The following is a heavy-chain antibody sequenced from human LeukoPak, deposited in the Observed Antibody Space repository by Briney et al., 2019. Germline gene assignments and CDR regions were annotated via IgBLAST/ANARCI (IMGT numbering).Heavy chain of an antibody. CDR3: ADIAVAGFDAFDI. CDR1: GFTSSSYW. CDR2: INSDGSST. Sequence: QSGGSLRLSCAASGFTSSSYWMHWVRQAPGKGLVWVSRINSDGSSTSYADSVKGRFTISRDNAKNTLYLQMNSLRAEDTAVYYCADIAVAGFDAFDIWGQGTMVTVSS. V-gene: IGHV3-74*01. J-gene: IGHJ3*02. D-gene: IGHD6-19*01.